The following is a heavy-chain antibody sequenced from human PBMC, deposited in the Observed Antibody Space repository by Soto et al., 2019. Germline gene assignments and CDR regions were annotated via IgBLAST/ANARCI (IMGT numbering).Heavy chain of an antibody. CDR3: ARQPVGYGDYAY. CDR1: CGSISSSGYY. Sequence: SETLSLTCTVSCGSISSSGYYWGWIRQPPGKGLEWIGSIYYSGSTYYNPSLKSRVTISVDTSKNQFSLKLSSVTAADTAVYYCARQPVGYGDYAYWGQGTLVTVSS. D-gene: IGHD4-17*01. V-gene: IGHV4-39*01. J-gene: IGHJ4*02. CDR2: IYYSGST.